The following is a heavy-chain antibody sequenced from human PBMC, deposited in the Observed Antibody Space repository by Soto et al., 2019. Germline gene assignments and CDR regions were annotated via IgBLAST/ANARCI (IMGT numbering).Heavy chain of an antibody. CDR3: AREDESSGHAGTFQH. CDR2: VSSDGNSK. CDR1: GFIFSGYV. J-gene: IGHJ1*01. Sequence: QVLLVESGGGVVQPGRSLRLSCAASGFIFSGYVMHWVRLAPGKGLEWVAGVSSDGNSKHYPDSVKGRFTISRDNSKNTLLLEMDSLSVEDTAVYYCAREDESSGHAGTFQHWGQGTLVTVSS. D-gene: IGHD3-22*01. V-gene: IGHV3-30*03.